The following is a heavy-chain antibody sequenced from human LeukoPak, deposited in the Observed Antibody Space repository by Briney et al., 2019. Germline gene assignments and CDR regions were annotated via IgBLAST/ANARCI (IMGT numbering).Heavy chain of an antibody. CDR3: ATIYDRGDY. CDR2: ISAYNGNT. D-gene: IGHD3-22*01. J-gene: IGHJ4*02. Sequence: ASVKVSCKASGYAFTSYGISWVRQAPGQGLEWMGWISAYNGNTNYAQKLQGRVTMTTDTSTSTAYMELSSLRSEDTAVYYCATIYDRGDYWGQGTLVTVSS. V-gene: IGHV1-18*01. CDR1: GYAFTSYG.